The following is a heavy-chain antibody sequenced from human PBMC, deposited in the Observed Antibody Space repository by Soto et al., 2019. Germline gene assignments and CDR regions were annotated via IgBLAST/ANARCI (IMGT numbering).Heavy chain of an antibody. Sequence: QVQLQQWGAGLLKPSETLSLTCAVYGGSSSGYYWTWIRQPPGTGLEWIGEINHGGSTNYNPSLKSRVTISVDTSKNQFYLKLTSVTAAVTAVYYCARDKIAGLFDYWGQGTLVTVS. CDR1: GGSSSGYY. V-gene: IGHV4-34*01. CDR2: INHGGST. J-gene: IGHJ4*02. D-gene: IGHD2-21*01. CDR3: ARDKIAGLFDY.